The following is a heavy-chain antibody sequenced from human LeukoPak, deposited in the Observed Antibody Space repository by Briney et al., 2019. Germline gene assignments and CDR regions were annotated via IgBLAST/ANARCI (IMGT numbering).Heavy chain of an antibody. V-gene: IGHV3-9*01. D-gene: IGHD3-10*01. CDR1: GFTFEDYA. CDR2: ISWNSGDI. Sequence: GGSLRLSCAASGFTFEDYAMHWVRQAPGKGLEWVSGISWNSGDIGYADSVKGRFTVTRDNAKNSLFLQMNGLRPDDTALYYCAKGVVRRALYFDYWGQGTLVTVSS. CDR3: AKGVVRRALYFDY. J-gene: IGHJ4*02.